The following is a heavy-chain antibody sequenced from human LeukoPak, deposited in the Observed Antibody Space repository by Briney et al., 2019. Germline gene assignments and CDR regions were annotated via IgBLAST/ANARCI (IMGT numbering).Heavy chain of an antibody. J-gene: IGHJ4*02. CDR2: IRQDGSDK. D-gene: IGHD2-15*01. CDR1: GFPFNSYW. V-gene: IGHV3-7*01. Sequence: GGSLRLSCAASGFPFNSYWMSWVRQAPEKGLEWLANIRQDGSDKQYVDSVKGRFTISRDNAKNSLYLQMNSLSAEDTAVYYCARHSRGSSIDDWGQGTLVTASS. CDR3: ARHSRGSSIDD.